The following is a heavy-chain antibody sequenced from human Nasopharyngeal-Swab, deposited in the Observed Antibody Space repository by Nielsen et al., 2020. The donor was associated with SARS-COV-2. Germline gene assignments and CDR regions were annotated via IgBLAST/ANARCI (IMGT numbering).Heavy chain of an antibody. Sequence: GGSLRLSCEASGFRFSHYGMHWVRQAPGKGLEWVANIKEDGSEKYYVDSVKGRFTISRDNAKNSLYLQMNSLRVEDTAVYYCARVHCSSSSCYDYGMDVWGQGTTVTVSS. J-gene: IGHJ6*02. V-gene: IGHV3-7*01. CDR1: GFRFSHYG. CDR3: ARVHCSSSSCYDYGMDV. CDR2: IKEDGSEK. D-gene: IGHD2-2*01.